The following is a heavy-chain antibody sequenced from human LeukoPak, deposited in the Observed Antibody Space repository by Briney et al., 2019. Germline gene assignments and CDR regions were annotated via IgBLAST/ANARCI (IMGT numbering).Heavy chain of an antibody. J-gene: IGHJ3*02. Sequence: ASVKVSCKASGYTFTSYGISWVRQAPGQGLEWMGWISAYNGNTNSAQKLQGRVTMTTDTYTSTAYMELRSLRSDDTAVYYCARGKAAAGTGAFDIWGQGTMVTVSS. CDR3: ARGKAAAGTGAFDI. CDR2: ISAYNGNT. D-gene: IGHD6-13*01. V-gene: IGHV1-18*01. CDR1: GYTFTSYG.